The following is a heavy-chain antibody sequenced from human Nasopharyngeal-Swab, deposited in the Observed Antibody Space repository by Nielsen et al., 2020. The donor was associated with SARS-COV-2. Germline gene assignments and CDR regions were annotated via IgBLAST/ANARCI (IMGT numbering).Heavy chain of an antibody. Sequence: GSLRLPCAVYGGFFSGYYWSWIRQPPGKGLEWIGEINHSGSTNYNPSLKSRVTISVDTSKNQFSLKLSSVTAADTAVYYCARVGIFGVVWLTGAGFDYWGQGTLVTVSS. CDR1: GGFFSGYY. J-gene: IGHJ4*02. D-gene: IGHD3-3*01. CDR2: INHSGST. CDR3: ARVGIFGVVWLTGAGFDY. V-gene: IGHV4-34*01.